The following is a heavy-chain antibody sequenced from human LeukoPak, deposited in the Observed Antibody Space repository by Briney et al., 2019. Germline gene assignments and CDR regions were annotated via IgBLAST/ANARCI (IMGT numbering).Heavy chain of an antibody. D-gene: IGHD6-19*01. Sequence: GGSLRLSCAASGFSFRNYWMSWVRRVPGAGLEGVANIKQDGSDRNYVTSVRGRFTISRDNAESSLYLQMNSLRAEDTAVYYCVRNLAVAGTCFDSWGQGTLVTVSS. J-gene: IGHJ4*02. CDR2: IKQDGSDR. V-gene: IGHV3-7*03. CDR1: GFSFRNYW. CDR3: VRNLAVAGTCFDS.